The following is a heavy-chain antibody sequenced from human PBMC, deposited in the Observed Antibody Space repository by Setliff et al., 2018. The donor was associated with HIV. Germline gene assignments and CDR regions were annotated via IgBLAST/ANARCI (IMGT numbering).Heavy chain of an antibody. Sequence: GGSLRLSCAASGFTFSSYTMHWVRQAPGKGLEWVAVITHDGSSKYYADSVKGRFTISRDNADNSLYLQMNSLRAEDTAVYYCARYALAVPGYHNAFDIWGQGTMVTVSS. CDR1: GFTFSSYT. J-gene: IGHJ3*02. CDR2: ITHDGSSK. D-gene: IGHD6-19*01. CDR3: ARYALAVPGYHNAFDI. V-gene: IGHV3-30*07.